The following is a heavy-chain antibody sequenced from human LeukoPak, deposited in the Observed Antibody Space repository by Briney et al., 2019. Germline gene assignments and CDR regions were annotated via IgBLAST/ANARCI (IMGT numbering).Heavy chain of an antibody. CDR2: IYYSGST. V-gene: IGHV4-39*01. D-gene: IGHD4-17*01. J-gene: IGHJ4*02. CDR3: ARQGYGDLPFDY. CDR1: GGSISSSSYY. Sequence: SETLSLTCTVSGGSISSSSYYWGWIRQPPGKGLEWIGSIYYSGSTYYNPSLKSRVTISVDTSKNQFSLKLSSVTAADTAVYYCARQGYGDLPFDYWGQGTLVTVSS.